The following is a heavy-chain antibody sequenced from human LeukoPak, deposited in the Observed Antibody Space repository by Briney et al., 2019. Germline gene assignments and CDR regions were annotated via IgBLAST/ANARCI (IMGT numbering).Heavy chain of an antibody. CDR3: ARSSEGRYYYDSSGFSYDYYYMDV. CDR1: GGSISSYY. J-gene: IGHJ6*03. V-gene: IGHV4-59*01. Sequence: SETLSLTCTVSGGSISSYYWSWIRQPPGKGLEWIGYIYYSGSTYYNPSLRSRVTISVDTSKNQFSLKLSSVTAADTAVYYCARSSEGRYYYDSSGFSYDYYYMDVWGKGTTVTISS. CDR2: IYYSGST. D-gene: IGHD3-22*01.